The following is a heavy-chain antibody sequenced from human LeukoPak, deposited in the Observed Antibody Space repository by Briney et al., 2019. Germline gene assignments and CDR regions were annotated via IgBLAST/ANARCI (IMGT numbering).Heavy chain of an antibody. CDR3: ASGDYWHPDY. CDR1: GFTFTKYW. CDR2: VYSDHST. Sequence: PGGSLRLSCAASGFTFTKYWMTWVRQAPGKGLEWLSVVYSDHSTYYADSVKGRFTISRDNSKNTVYLQMNSLRAEDTAVYHCASGDYWHPDYWGQGTLVTVSS. V-gene: IGHV3-66*01. J-gene: IGHJ4*02. D-gene: IGHD4-17*01.